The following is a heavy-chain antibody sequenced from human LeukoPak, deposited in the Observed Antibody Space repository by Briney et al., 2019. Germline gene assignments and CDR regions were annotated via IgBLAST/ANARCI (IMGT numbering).Heavy chain of an antibody. V-gene: IGHV4-59*01. D-gene: IGHD4-11*01. CDR1: GGSISSYY. CDR2: IYYSGST. Sequence: PETLSLTCTVSGGSISSYYWSWIRQPPGKGLEWIGYIYYSGSTNYNPSLKSRVTISVDTSKNQFSLRLSSVTAADTAVYYCARGQYYFDYWGQGTLVTVSS. J-gene: IGHJ4*02. CDR3: ARGQYYFDY.